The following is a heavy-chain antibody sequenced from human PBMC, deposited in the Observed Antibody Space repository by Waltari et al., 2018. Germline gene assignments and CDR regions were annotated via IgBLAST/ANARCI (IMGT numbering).Heavy chain of an antibody. CDR1: GSPLRPNR. CDR2: IESDESRT. V-gene: IGHV3-74*03. D-gene: IGHD7-27*01. J-gene: IGHJ4*02. CDR3: VRDEPGDGLDY. Sequence: EVQLVESGRALGQPGGSLSLPCATPGSPLRPNRRHWVRQAPGKGVMWVEHIESDESRTTYAESVKGRFTISRDNAKNTVYLQMNSLRDDDTAVYYCVRDEPGDGLDYWGQGTLVTVSS.